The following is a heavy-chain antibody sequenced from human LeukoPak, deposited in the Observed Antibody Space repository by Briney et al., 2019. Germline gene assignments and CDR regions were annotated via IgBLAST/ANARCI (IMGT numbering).Heavy chain of an antibody. J-gene: IGHJ4*02. CDR2: ITPRGDYI. Sequence: GGSLRLSCAASGFTFSTYRMSWVRQAPGKGLEWVSSITPRGDYIYYADSLKGRFTISRDNAKNSLYLQMSSLRAEDTAVYYCARDLAWGAFDYWGQGILVTVSS. CDR1: GFTFSTYR. CDR3: ARDLAWGAFDY. V-gene: IGHV3-21*04. D-gene: IGHD7-27*01.